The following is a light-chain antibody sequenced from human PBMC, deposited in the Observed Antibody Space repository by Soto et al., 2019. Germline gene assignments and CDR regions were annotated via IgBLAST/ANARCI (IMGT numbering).Light chain of an antibody. CDR3: SSYTTSSTRV. Sequence: QSALTQPASMSGSPGQSIAIYCTGSSSDVGIYNYVSWYQQHPGKVPKLIIYEVSNRPSGVSNRFSGSKSGNTASLTISGLQAEDEADYYCSSYTTSSTRVFGTGTKLTVL. CDR1: SSDVGIYNY. CDR2: EVS. J-gene: IGLJ1*01. V-gene: IGLV2-14*01.